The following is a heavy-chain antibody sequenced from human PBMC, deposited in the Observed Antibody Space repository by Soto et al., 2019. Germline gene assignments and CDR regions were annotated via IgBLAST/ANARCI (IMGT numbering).Heavy chain of an antibody. Sequence: GGALRLSCAASGFTFSDYYMSWVRQAPGKGLEWVSVIYSGGSTYYADSVKGRFTISRDNSKNTLYLQMNSLRAEDTAVYYCARSLGYCISTSCYAGWFDPWGQGTLVTVSS. J-gene: IGHJ5*02. CDR3: ARSLGYCISTSCYAGWFDP. CDR2: IYSGGST. D-gene: IGHD2-2*01. V-gene: IGHV3-53*01. CDR1: GFTFSDYY.